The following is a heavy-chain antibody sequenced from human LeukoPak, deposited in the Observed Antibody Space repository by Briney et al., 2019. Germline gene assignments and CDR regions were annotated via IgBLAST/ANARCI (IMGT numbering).Heavy chain of an antibody. V-gene: IGHV4-59*01. J-gene: IGHJ4*02. CDR3: GRGRYNYASGY. D-gene: IGHD5-18*01. CDR1: GGSLSGYF. Sequence: SETLSHTCTVSGGSLSGYFCNGIRQPPGKGLAWIGHISYSGSTNYNPSLKSRVTISVDTSSNQFSLGLSSVTGADTAVYYCGRGRYNYASGYWGQGTLVTVSS. CDR2: ISYSGST.